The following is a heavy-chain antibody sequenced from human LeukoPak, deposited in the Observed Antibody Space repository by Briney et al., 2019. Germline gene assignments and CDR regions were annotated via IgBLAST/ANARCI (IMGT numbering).Heavy chain of an antibody. CDR2: VSAYNGNT. V-gene: IGHV1-18*01. J-gene: IGHJ4*02. Sequence: GASVKVSCEASGYTFTSYAISWLRQAPGQGLEWMGWVSAYNGNTNYAQNLQGRVTMTTDTSTSTAYMELRSLRSDDTAVYYCARRFGESNDYWGQGTLVTVSS. D-gene: IGHD3-10*01. CDR1: GYTFTSYA. CDR3: ARRFGESNDY.